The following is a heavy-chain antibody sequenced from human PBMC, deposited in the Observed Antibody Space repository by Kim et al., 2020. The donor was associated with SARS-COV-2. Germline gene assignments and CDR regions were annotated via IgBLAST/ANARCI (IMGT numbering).Heavy chain of an antibody. CDR1: GFTFSSYG. Sequence: GGSLRLSCAASGFTFSSYGMHWVRQAPGKGLEWVAVISYDASNKYSADSVTGRFTFSRDNSKNTMYLQMNSLRAEDTAVDYCAREGIPMIVVVTNLYGMDVWGQGSTVTLSS. CDR2: ISYDASNK. D-gene: IGHD3-22*01. CDR3: AREGIPMIVVVTNLYGMDV. V-gene: IGHV3-33*05. J-gene: IGHJ6*02.